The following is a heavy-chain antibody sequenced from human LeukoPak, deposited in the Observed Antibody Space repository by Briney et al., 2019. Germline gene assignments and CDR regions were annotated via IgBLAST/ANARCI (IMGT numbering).Heavy chain of an antibody. D-gene: IGHD7-27*01. Sequence: GGSLRLSCAMSGVTNSMSWVRQAPGKGLEWVSSISASGGGTHYTGSVKGRFTISRDNSKKTIYLQMNSLRVDDTAKYFCAAWGPNFYYTDVWGKGTTVTVSS. V-gene: IGHV3-23*01. CDR1: GVTNS. CDR2: ISASGGGT. J-gene: IGHJ6*03. CDR3: AAWGPNFYYTDV.